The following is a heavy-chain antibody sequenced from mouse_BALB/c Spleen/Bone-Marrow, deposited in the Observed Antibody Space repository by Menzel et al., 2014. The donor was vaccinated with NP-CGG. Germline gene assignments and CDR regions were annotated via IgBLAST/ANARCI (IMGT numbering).Heavy chain of an antibody. D-gene: IGHD1-1*01. Sequence: EVKLMESGGGLVKPGGSLKLSCAASGFTFSDYYMYWVRQTPEKGLEWVATISDGGSYTYYPDSVKGRFTISRDNAKNSLYLQMTSLKSEDTAMYYCARDSYYYGSSYWYFDVWGAGPTVTVSS. CDR2: ISDGGSYT. J-gene: IGHJ1*01. CDR1: GFTFSDYY. CDR3: ARDSYYYGSSYWYFDV. V-gene: IGHV5-4*02.